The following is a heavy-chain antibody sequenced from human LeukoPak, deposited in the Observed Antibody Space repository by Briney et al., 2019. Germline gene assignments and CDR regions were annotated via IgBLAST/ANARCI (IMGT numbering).Heavy chain of an antibody. V-gene: IGHV3-48*02. CDR3: ARDLGYSGDY. Sequence: AGSLRLSCAASGFTFSTFSMSWVRQAPGKGLEWLSYISSGSSTIYYADSVKGRFTISRDNAKNSLYLQMNSLRDEDTAAYYCARDLGYSGDYWGQGTLVTVSS. D-gene: IGHD5-18*01. CDR1: GFTFSTFS. J-gene: IGHJ4*02. CDR2: ISSGSSTI.